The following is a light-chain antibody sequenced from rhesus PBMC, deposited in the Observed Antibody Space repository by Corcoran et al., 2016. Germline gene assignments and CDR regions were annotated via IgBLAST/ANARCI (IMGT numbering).Light chain of an antibody. CDR1: SSDIGGSNY. CDR3: SSYAGSNTLI. J-gene: IGLJ1*01. V-gene: IGLV2-32*02. Sequence: QAALTQPRSVSGSTGQSVTISCTGTSSDIGGSNYVSWYQQHPGTAPTLMIYEVRKRPSGVSDRFSGSKSGNTASLTISGHQAEDVADYYGSSYAGSNTLIFGAGTRLTVL. CDR2: EVR.